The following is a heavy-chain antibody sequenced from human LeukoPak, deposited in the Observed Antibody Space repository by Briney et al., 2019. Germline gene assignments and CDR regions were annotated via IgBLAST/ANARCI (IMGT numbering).Heavy chain of an antibody. Sequence: PSETLSLTCTVSGGSISSGGYSWSWIRQPPGKGLEWIGYIYHSGSTYYNPSLKSRVTISVDRSKNQFSLKLSSVTAADTAVYYCARHRTRYSSSRNAFDIWGQGTMVTVSS. CDR2: IYHSGST. CDR3: ARHRTRYSSSRNAFDI. J-gene: IGHJ3*02. V-gene: IGHV4-30-2*01. D-gene: IGHD6-13*01. CDR1: GGSISSGGYS.